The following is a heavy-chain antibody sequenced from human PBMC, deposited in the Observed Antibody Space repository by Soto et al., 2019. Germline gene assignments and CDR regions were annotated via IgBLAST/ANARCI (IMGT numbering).Heavy chain of an antibody. CDR1: GLPFSASG. Sequence: QAQLVESGGGVVQPGRSLRLSCAASGLPFSASGMHWVRQAPGKGLEWVAMIWSDGSKEYYADSVKGRFTITRDNSKNMILLQMDRLRAEDTAVYYCARDKGVTCLDTWGQGNMVTVSS. D-gene: IGHD3-16*01. CDR2: IWSDGSKE. CDR3: ARDKGVTCLDT. J-gene: IGHJ5*02. V-gene: IGHV3-33*01.